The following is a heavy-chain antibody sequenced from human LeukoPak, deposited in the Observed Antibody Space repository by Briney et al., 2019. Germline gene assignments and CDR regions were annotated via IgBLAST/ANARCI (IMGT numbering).Heavy chain of an antibody. D-gene: IGHD3-22*01. J-gene: IGHJ3*02. V-gene: IGHV1-2*02. CDR2: INPNTGGT. CDR1: RYTFIDYY. Sequence: ASVKVSCNASRYTFIDYYRHWLRRAPGQGREWRVYINPNTGGTNCEQKFHGRVTMTMDTSISTSYMELRRLTSADTAVYYCASSDSSGYGAFDIWGQGTMVTVSS. CDR3: ASSDSSGYGAFDI.